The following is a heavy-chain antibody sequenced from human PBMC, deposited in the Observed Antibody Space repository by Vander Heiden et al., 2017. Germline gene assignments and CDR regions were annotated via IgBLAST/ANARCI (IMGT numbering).Heavy chain of an antibody. CDR1: GFTFSRYS. Sequence: EVQLVESGVGLVQPGGSLRLSCAASGFTFSRYSMNWVRQAPGKVLEWISYISSSSTTIYYADSVKGRFTISRDNAKNSLYLQMNSLRAEDTAVYYCAREGGSDYFDYWGQGTLVTVSS. V-gene: IGHV3-48*01. D-gene: IGHD1-26*01. CDR3: AREGGSDYFDY. J-gene: IGHJ4*02. CDR2: ISSSSTTI.